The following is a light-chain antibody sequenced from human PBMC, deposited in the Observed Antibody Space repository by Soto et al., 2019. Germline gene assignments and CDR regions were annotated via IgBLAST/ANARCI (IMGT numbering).Light chain of an antibody. CDR1: QSVSNSY. CDR2: GAF. V-gene: IGKV3-20*01. Sequence: EIVLTQSPGTLSLSPGERATLSCRASQSVSNSYLAWYQQQPGQAPRLLIYGAFRRATGIPDRFSGSGSGTDFTLTISRLEPEDFAVYYCLQCCSPRLTFGPGTKVDIK. CDR3: LQCCSPRLT. J-gene: IGKJ3*01.